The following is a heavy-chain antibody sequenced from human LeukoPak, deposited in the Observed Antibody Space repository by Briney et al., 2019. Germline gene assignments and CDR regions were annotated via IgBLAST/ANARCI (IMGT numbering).Heavy chain of an antibody. CDR1: GFTFSGYA. CDR2: ISGSGGST. J-gene: IGHJ5*02. D-gene: IGHD6-13*01. V-gene: IGHV3-23*01. CDR3: AKTLRQQLVNWFDP. Sequence: PGGSLRLSCAASGFTFSGYAMSWVRQAPGKGLEWVSAISGSGGSTYYADSVKGRFTISRDNSKNTLYLQMNSLRAEDTAVYYCAKTLRQQLVNWFDPWGQGTLVTVSS.